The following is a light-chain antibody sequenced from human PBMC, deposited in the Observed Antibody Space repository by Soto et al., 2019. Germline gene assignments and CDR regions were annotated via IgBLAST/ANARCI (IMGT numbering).Light chain of an antibody. CDR1: GAHSGFT. Sequence: QLVLTQSPSASASLGASAKLTCTLSGAHSGFTIAWHQQKPEKGPLFLIKLDRDGSHTKGDGIPDRFSGSSSGAERSLTISSLQSEDESDYFCQTWDNYIHVFGGGTKLTVL. J-gene: IGLJ2*01. V-gene: IGLV4-69*01. CDR3: QTWDNYIHV. CDR2: LDRDGSH.